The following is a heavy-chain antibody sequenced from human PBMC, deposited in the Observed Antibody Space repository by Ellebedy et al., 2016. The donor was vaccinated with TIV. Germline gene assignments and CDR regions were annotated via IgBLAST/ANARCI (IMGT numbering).Heavy chain of an antibody. CDR3: ARLYSGYGGPPAGFDY. CDR1: GYSFTSYW. D-gene: IGHD5-12*01. V-gene: IGHV5-51*01. Sequence: KVSCKGSGYSFTSYWIGWVRQMPGKGLEWMGIIYPGDSDTRYSPSFQGQVTISADKSISTAYLQWSSLKASDTAMYYCARLYSGYGGPPAGFDYWGQGTLVTVSS. J-gene: IGHJ4*02. CDR2: IYPGDSDT.